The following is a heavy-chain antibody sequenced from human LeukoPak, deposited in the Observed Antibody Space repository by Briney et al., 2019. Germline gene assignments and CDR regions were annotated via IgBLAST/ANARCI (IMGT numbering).Heavy chain of an antibody. D-gene: IGHD3-10*01. Sequence: SQTLSLTCSVSGGSISSGDYYWRWIRQPPGKGLERIGHIYYSGSTHQYPSLKSRVTISVDTSKNQFSLKLSSVTATDTAVYYCARSLLSAGSGSYGFDPWGQGTLVTVSS. CDR2: IYYSGST. V-gene: IGHV4-30-4*01. J-gene: IGHJ5*02. CDR1: GGSISSGDYY. CDR3: ARSLLSAGSGSYGFDP.